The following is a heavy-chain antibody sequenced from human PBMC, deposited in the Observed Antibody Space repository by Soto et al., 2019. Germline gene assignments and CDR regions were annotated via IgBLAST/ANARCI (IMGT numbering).Heavy chain of an antibody. D-gene: IGHD3-22*01. CDR3: ARGDYHDSSGPHY. V-gene: IGHV4-34*01. CDR2: LNHGGIS. CDR1: GGALHDYY. J-gene: IGHJ4*02. Sequence: PSETLSLTCADYGGALHDYYLNWIRQPPGKGLEWIGELNHGGISNYNPSLRSRVTISVDTSKNQFSLKLTSVTAADTAVYYCARGDYHDSSGPHYWGQGTLVTVSS.